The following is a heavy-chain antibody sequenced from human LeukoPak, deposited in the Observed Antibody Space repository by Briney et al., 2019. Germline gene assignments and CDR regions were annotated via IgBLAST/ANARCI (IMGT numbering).Heavy chain of an antibody. CDR2: INTNTGNP. CDR3: ARDDSSSWYGYYYYYYMDV. J-gene: IGHJ6*03. D-gene: IGHD6-13*01. CDR1: GYTFTSYA. V-gene: IGHV7-4-1*02. Sequence: ASVKVSCKASGYTFTSYAMNWVRQAPGQGLEWMGWINTNTGNPTYAQGFTGRFVFSLDTSVSTAYLQISSLKAEDTAVYYCARDDSSSWYGYYYYYYMDVWGKGTTVTVSS.